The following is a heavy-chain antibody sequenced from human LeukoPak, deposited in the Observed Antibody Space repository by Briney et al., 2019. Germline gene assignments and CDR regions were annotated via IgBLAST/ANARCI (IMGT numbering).Heavy chain of an antibody. CDR2: IYYSGST. V-gene: IGHV4-31*03. D-gene: IGHD3-10*01. J-gene: IGHJ4*02. CDR1: GGSISSGGYY. CDR3: ARDTRGRGGGYFDY. Sequence: SETLSLTCTVSGGSISSGGYYWSWIRQHPGKGLEWIGYIYYSGSTYYNPSLKSRVTISVDTSKNQFSLKLSSVTAADTAVYYCARDTRGRGGGYFDYWGQGTLVTVSS.